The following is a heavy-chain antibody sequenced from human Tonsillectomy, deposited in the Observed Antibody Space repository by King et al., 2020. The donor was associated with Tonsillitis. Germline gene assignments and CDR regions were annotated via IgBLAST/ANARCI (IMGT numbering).Heavy chain of an antibody. D-gene: IGHD3-3*01. V-gene: IGHV4-38-2*02. CDR1: GNSITSGYY. CDR2: MFRGEST. J-gene: IGHJ4*02. CDR3: ARLRFFHSGGPAS. Sequence: QLQESGPGLVKPSETLSLTCTVSGNSITSGYYWGWIRQPPGKGLEWIGTMFRGESTSYNPSLKSRVTISVDVSKNQFSLNLNSVTAADTAIYYCARLRFFHSGGPASGARGPLV.